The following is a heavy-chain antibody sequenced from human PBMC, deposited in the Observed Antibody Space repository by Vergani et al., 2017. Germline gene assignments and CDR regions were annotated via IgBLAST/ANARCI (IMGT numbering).Heavy chain of an antibody. CDR1: GFPFSDYG. CDR2: ISYDGNKK. CDR3: ARDFLTRVTTLDYYYMGV. V-gene: IGHV3-30*03. J-gene: IGHJ6*03. D-gene: IGHD1-1*01. Sequence: VHLEESGGGLVQPGGSLRLSCAAAGFPFSDYGVHWVRQAPGKGLEWVSVISYDGNKKNYADSVKGRFTISRDNSKNTLYLEMNALRAEDTAVYYCARDFLTRVTTLDYYYMGVWGKGTTVTVSS.